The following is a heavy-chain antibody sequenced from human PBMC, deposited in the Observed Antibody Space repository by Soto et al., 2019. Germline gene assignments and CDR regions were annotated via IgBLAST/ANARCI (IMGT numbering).Heavy chain of an antibody. CDR2: IYYSGST. D-gene: IGHD2-2*01. J-gene: IGHJ6*02. CDR3: ARDRIVVVPADYYYYYGMDV. CDR1: GGSISSGDYY. V-gene: IGHV4-30-4*01. Sequence: PSETLSLTCTVSGGSISSGDYYWSWIRQPPGKGLEWIGYIYYSGSTYYNPSLKSRVTISVDTSKNQFSLKLSSVTAADTAVYYCARDRIVVVPADYYYYYGMDVWGQGTTVTVS.